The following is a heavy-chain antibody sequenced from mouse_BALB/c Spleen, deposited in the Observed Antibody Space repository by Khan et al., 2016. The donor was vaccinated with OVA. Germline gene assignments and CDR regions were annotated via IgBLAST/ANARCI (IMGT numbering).Heavy chain of an antibody. J-gene: IGHJ2*02. V-gene: IGHV1-66*01. CDR3: ATADYFFAVAIVY. D-gene: IGHD2-13*01. CDR1: GFNFTDYY. Sequence: QVQLQQSGPELVKSGASVRLSCKASGFNFTDYYIHWVKQWPGQGLEWIGWIDPGSSNTKYNEQFKGKATMTADKYASTAYMQLSSLTSEDSAVYSCATADYFFAVAIVYWGQCTSLTVSS. CDR2: IDPGSSNT.